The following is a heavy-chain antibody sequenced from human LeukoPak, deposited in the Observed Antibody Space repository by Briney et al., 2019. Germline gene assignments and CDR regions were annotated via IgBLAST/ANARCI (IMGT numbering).Heavy chain of an antibody. J-gene: IGHJ4*02. D-gene: IGHD3-16*02. CDR1: GYTLTELS. CDR3: ATVFGVWGSYRSREPDY. Sequence: GASVKVSCKVSGYTLTELSMHWVRQAPGKGLEWMGGFDPEDGETIYAQKSQGRVTMTEDTSTDTAYMELSSLRSEDTAVYYCATVFGVWGSYRSREPDYWGQGTLVTVSS. V-gene: IGHV1-24*01. CDR2: FDPEDGET.